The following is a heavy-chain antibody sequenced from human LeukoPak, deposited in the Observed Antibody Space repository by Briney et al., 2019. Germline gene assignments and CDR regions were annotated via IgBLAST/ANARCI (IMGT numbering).Heavy chain of an antibody. CDR3: ASGGYCTSGVCYGAFGY. J-gene: IGHJ4*02. V-gene: IGHV3-48*03. CDR1: GFTFSNYE. D-gene: IGHD2-8*01. Sequence: RGGCLRLSCAASGFTFSNYEMNWVRQAPGKGLEWVAYISSSGNSIHYADSVKGRFTISRDNAKHSLYLRINSLRAEDTAVYYCASGGYCTSGVCYGAFGYWGQGTLVTVSS. CDR2: ISSSGNSI.